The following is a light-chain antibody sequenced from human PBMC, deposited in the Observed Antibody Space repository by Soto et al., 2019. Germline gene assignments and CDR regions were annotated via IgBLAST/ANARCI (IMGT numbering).Light chain of an antibody. CDR3: QQGGT. CDR1: QSVSSN. CDR2: GAS. V-gene: IGKV3-15*01. Sequence: EILMTQSPDTLSVSPGERATLSCRASQSVSSNLAWYQQKPGQAPRLLIYGASTRATGIPARFSGSGSGTEFTLTISSLQSEDFAVYYCQQGGTFGHGTKVDIK. J-gene: IGKJ1*01.